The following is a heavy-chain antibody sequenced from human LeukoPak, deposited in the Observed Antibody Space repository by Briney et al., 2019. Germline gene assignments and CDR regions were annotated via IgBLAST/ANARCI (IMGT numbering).Heavy chain of an antibody. CDR1: GFTFSYAY. CDR3: TSVTMVREIN. J-gene: IGHJ4*02. CDR2: IKSKGDGGTT. V-gene: IGHV3-15*01. D-gene: IGHD3-10*01. Sequence: KTGGSLRLSCAASGFTFSYAYMNWVRQAPGKGPEWVGRIKSKGDGGTTDYAAPVKGRFTISRDDSKNMLYLQMNSLTTEDTAVYYRTSVTMVREINWGQGTLVTVSS.